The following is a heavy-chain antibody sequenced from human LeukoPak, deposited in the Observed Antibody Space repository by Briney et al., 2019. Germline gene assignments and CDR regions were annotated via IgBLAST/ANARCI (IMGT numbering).Heavy chain of an antibody. J-gene: IGHJ3*02. V-gene: IGHV3-23*01. D-gene: IGHD5-24*01. CDR3: AKDGDGYNYGDAFDI. CDR2: MSGSGGST. Sequence: GGSLRLSCAASGFTFSSYAMSGVRQAPGKGLEGVSAMSGSGGSTYYADSVKGRFTISRDNSKNTLYLQMNSLRAEDTAVYYCAKDGDGYNYGDAFDIWGQGTMVTVSS. CDR1: GFTFSSYA.